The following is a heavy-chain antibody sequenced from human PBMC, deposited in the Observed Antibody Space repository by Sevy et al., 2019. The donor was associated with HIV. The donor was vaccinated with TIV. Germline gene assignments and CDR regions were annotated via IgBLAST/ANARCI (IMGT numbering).Heavy chain of an antibody. Sequence: GGSLRLSCAASGFSFSNAWMSWVRQAPGKGLEWVGRIKSKTEGATRDFAATVKGRLLISRDDSRNTVYLQMNSLKTEDTAVYYCTAGVGAYDFDYWGQGTLVTVSS. J-gene: IGHJ4*02. CDR2: IKSKTEGATR. D-gene: IGHD1-26*01. CDR3: TAGVGAYDFDY. V-gene: IGHV3-15*01. CDR1: GFSFSNAW.